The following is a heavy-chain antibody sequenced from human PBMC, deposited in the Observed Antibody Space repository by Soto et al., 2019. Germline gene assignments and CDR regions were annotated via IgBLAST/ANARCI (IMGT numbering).Heavy chain of an antibody. CDR3: ASQVVVVAAFEI. CDR2: INPSGGST. CDR1: GYTFTSYY. J-gene: IGHJ3*02. V-gene: IGHV1-46*01. D-gene: IGHD2-15*01. Sequence: ASVKVSCKASGYTFTSYYMHWVRQAPGQGLEWMGIINPSGGSTSYAQKFQGRVTMTRDTSTSTVYMELSSLRSEDTAVYYCASQVVVVAAFEIWGQGTMVTVSS.